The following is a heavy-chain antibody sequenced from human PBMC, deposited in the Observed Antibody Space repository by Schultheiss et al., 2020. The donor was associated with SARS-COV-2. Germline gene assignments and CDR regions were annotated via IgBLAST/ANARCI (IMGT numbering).Heavy chain of an antibody. Sequence: SETLSLTCTVSGGSISSGGYYWSWIRQHPGKGLEWIGYIYYSGSTYYNPSLKSRVTISVDTSKNQFSLKLSSVTAADTAVYYCARIGYDFWSGYPSPTPYYYYGMDVWGQGTTVTVSS. CDR3: ARIGYDFWSGYPSPTPYYYYGMDV. CDR1: GGSISSGGYY. CDR2: IYYSGST. J-gene: IGHJ6*02. D-gene: IGHD3-3*01. V-gene: IGHV4-31*03.